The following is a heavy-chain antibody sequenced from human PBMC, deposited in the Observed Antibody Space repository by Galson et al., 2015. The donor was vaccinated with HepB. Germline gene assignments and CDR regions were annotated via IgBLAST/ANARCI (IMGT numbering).Heavy chain of an antibody. CDR2: INAYNGNT. Sequence: SVKVSCKASGYTFTSYGISWVRQAPGQGLEWMGWINAYNGNTNYAQKLQGRVTMTTDTSTSTAYMELRSLRSDDTAVYYCARDPRVVVPAAIPYYYYSMDVWGQGTTVTVSS. J-gene: IGHJ6*02. CDR3: ARDPRVVVPAAIPYYYYSMDV. V-gene: IGHV1-18*01. CDR1: GYTFTSYG. D-gene: IGHD2-2*01.